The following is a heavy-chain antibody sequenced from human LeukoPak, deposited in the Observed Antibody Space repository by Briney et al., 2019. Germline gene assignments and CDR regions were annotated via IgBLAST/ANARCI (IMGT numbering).Heavy chain of an antibody. J-gene: IGHJ6*02. CDR1: GGTFSSYA. V-gene: IGHV1-69*13. Sequence: ASVKVSCKASGGTFSSYAISWVRQAPGQGLEWMGGINPIFGTANYAQKFQGRVTITADESTSTAYMELSSLRSEDTAVYYCARDRGSGWSRDYYGMDVWGQGTTVTVS. CDR2: INPIFGTA. CDR3: ARDRGSGWSRDYYGMDV. D-gene: IGHD6-19*01.